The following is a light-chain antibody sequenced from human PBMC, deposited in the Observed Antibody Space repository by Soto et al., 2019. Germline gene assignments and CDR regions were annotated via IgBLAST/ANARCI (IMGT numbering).Light chain of an antibody. CDR1: QRISSW. V-gene: IGKV1-5*03. J-gene: IGKJ2*01. CDR3: QQYNSFPYT. CDR2: KAS. Sequence: DIQMTQSPSTLSASVGDRVTITCRASQRISSWLAWYQQKPGKAPKLLIYKASSLESGVPSRFSGSGSGTEFTLTISSLQPDDFATYYCQQYNSFPYTFGQGTKLEI.